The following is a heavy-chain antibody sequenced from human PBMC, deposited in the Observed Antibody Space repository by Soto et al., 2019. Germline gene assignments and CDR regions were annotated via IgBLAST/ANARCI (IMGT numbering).Heavy chain of an antibody. CDR2: IYYSGST. V-gene: IGHV4-39*01. Sequence: SETLSLTCSVSGGSINSSSYFWGWVRQPPGKGLEGIGSIYYSGSTYYNPSLRSRVTISADTSKNQFSLKLSSVTAADTAVFYCARHYSSGSRNWFDPWGQGTLVTVSS. J-gene: IGHJ5*02. D-gene: IGHD6-19*01. CDR1: GGSINSSSYF. CDR3: ARHYSSGSRNWFDP.